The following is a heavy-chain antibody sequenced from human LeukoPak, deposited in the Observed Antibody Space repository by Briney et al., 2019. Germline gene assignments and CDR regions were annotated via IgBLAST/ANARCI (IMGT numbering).Heavy chain of an antibody. D-gene: IGHD2-2*01. CDR2: ISAYNGNT. CDR1: GYTFTSYG. J-gene: IGHJ4*02. V-gene: IGHV1-18*01. Sequence: ASVKVSCKASGYTFTSYGISWVRQAPGQGLEWMGWISAYNGNTNYAQKLQGRVTMTTDTSTSTDYVELRSLRSDDTAVYYCARADDCSSTSCPIFDYWGQGTLVTVSS. CDR3: ARADDCSSTSCPIFDY.